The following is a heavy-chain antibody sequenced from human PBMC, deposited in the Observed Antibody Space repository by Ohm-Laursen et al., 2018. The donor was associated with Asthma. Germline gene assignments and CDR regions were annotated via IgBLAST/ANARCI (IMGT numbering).Heavy chain of an antibody. CDR2: IYYSGST. J-gene: IGHJ4*02. Sequence: SETLSLTCTVSGGSISSSSYYWGWIRQPPGKGLEWIGSIYYSGSTYYNPSLKSRVTISVDTSKNQFSLKLSSVTAADTAVYYCASYLPTIAVAGTGDSGLFDYWGQGTLVTVSS. D-gene: IGHD6-19*01. CDR3: ASYLPTIAVAGTGDSGLFDY. V-gene: IGHV4-39*07. CDR1: GGSISSSSYY.